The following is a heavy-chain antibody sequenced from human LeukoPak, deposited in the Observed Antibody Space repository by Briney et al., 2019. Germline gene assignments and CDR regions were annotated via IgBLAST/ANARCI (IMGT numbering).Heavy chain of an antibody. J-gene: IGHJ4*02. Sequence: SETLSLTCAVYGGSFSGYYWSWIRQPPGKGLEWIGEINHSGSTNYNPSLKSRVTISVDTSKNQFSLKLNSVTAADMAVYYCARAGYGDSDFDYWGQGTLVTVSS. CDR1: GGSFSGYY. CDR3: ARAGYGDSDFDY. D-gene: IGHD4-17*01. CDR2: INHSGST. V-gene: IGHV4-34*01.